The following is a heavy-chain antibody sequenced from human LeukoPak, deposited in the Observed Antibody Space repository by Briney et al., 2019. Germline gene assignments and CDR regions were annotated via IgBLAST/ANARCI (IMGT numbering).Heavy chain of an antibody. CDR1: GFTVSSNY. J-gene: IGHJ4*02. CDR2: ISSRSSSI. V-gene: IGHV3-48*02. CDR3: ARVGYDILTGFHY. D-gene: IGHD3-9*01. Sequence: GGSLRLSCAASGFTVSSNYMSWVRQAPGKGLEWVSFISSRSSSIYYADSVKGRFTISRDNAKKSLYLQMNSLRDEDTAVYYCARVGYDILTGFHYWGQGTLVTVSS.